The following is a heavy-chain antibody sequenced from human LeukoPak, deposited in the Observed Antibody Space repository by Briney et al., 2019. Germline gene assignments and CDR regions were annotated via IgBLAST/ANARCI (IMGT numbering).Heavy chain of an antibody. D-gene: IGHD6-13*01. CDR3: ARGQLGLFDY. V-gene: IGHV3-73*01. J-gene: IGHJ4*02. Sequence: GGSLRLSFAASGFTFSGSAMHWVRQASGKGLEWVGRIRSKANSYATAYAASVKGRFTISRDDSKNTAYLQMNSLKTEDTAVYYCARGQLGLFDYWGRGTLVTVSS. CDR2: IRSKANSYAT. CDR1: GFTFSGSA.